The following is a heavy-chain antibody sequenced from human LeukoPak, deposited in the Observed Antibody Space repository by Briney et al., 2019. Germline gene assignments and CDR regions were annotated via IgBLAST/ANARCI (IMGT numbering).Heavy chain of an antibody. CDR2: FDPEDGET. D-gene: IGHD1-1*01. CDR3: ARVVRYNWNGRPDNVDY. CDR1: GYTLTELS. Sequence: VASVKVSCKVSGYTLTELSMHWVRQAPGKGLEWMGGFDPEDGETIYAQKLQGRVTMTTDTSTSTAYMELRSLRSDDTAVYYCARVVRYNWNGRPDNVDYWGQGTLVTVSS. V-gene: IGHV1-24*01. J-gene: IGHJ4*02.